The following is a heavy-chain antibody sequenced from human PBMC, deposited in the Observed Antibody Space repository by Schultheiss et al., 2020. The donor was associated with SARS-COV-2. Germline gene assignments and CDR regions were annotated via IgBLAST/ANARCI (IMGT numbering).Heavy chain of an antibody. CDR2: ISAYNGNT. D-gene: IGHD3-22*01. J-gene: IGHJ3*02. CDR3: AREWLPYDAFDI. Sequence: ASVKVSCKASGYTFTSYGISWVRQAPGQGLEWMGWISAYNGNTNYAQKLQGRVTMTTDTSTSTAYMELRSLRSDNTAVYYCAREWLPYDAFDIWGQGTMVTVSS. CDR1: GYTFTSYG. V-gene: IGHV1-18*01.